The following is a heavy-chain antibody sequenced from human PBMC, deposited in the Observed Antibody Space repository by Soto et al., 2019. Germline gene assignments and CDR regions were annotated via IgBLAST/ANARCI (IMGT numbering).Heavy chain of an antibody. Sequence: QVQLVESGGGVVQPGRSLRLSCAASGFTFSSYGMHWVRQAPGKGLEWVAIISHDGSNKYYADSVKGRFTISRDNSKNTRNLQMNSRRAEATAVYYCAKDFHGGVGVVAADSWGQGTLVTVSS. CDR3: AKDFHGGVGVVAADS. V-gene: IGHV3-30*18. CDR1: GFTFSSYG. D-gene: IGHD2-15*01. CDR2: ISHDGSNK. J-gene: IGHJ4*02.